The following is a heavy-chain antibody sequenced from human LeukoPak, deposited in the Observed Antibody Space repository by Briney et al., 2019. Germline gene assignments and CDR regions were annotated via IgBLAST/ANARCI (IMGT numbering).Heavy chain of an antibody. Sequence: GGSLRLSCAASGFTFSSYEMNWVRQAPGSGLEWVSAISGSGGSTYYADSVRGRFTISRDNSKNTLYLQMNSLRAEDTAVYYCAKGLNSGNYTYFDYWGQGTLVTVSS. D-gene: IGHD1-26*01. CDR2: ISGSGGST. J-gene: IGHJ4*02. CDR1: GFTFSSYE. CDR3: AKGLNSGNYTYFDY. V-gene: IGHV3-23*01.